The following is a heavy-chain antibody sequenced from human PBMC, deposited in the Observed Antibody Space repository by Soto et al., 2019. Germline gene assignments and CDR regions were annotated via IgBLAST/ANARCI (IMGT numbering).Heavy chain of an antibody. V-gene: IGHV1-18*01. Sequence: QVQLVQSGAEVKKPGASVKVSCKASGYTFTSYGISWVRQAPGQGLEWMGWISAYNGNTNHAQKLQGRVTMTTDTTTRTAYRELRSLRSDHTAVYYCARGRGRIAAAGGLDPWGHGPLVTVSS. CDR3: ARGRGRIAAAGGLDP. CDR2: ISAYNGNT. D-gene: IGHD6-13*01. CDR1: GYTFTSYG. J-gene: IGHJ5*02.